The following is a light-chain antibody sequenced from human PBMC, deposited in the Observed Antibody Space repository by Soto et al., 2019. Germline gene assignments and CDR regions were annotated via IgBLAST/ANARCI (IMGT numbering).Light chain of an antibody. J-gene: IGKJ1*01. V-gene: IGKV3D-7*01. CDR3: QQDYNYPWT. CDR2: GAS. Sequence: ELVMTQSPATLSLSPGDRATLSCRASQFISSNYFSWYQQNPGQAPRLLIYGASTRATVTTYRFSGSGSETEFTLTISSLQPEDFSVYYCQQDYNYPWTFGHGTKVEIK. CDR1: QFISSNY.